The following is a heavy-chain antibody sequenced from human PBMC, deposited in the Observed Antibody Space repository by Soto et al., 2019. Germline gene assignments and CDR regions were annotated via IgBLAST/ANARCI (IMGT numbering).Heavy chain of an antibody. J-gene: IGHJ5*02. D-gene: IGHD4-17*01. CDR2: ISWNSGSI. CDR1: GFTFDDYA. CDR3: AKAGDYGGPNNWFDP. Sequence: EVQLVESGGGLVQPGRSLRLSCAASGFTFDDYAMHWVRQAPGKGLEWVSGISWNSGSIGYADSVKGRFTISRDNAKNSLYLQMNSLRAEATALYYCAKAGDYGGPNNWFDPWGQGTLVTVSS. V-gene: IGHV3-9*01.